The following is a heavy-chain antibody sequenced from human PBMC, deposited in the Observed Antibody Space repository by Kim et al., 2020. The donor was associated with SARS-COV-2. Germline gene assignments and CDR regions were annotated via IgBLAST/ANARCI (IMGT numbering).Heavy chain of an antibody. CDR3: ARDKGQHLDWLGDY. CDR1: GFTFSSYE. J-gene: IGHJ4*02. Sequence: GGSLRLSCAASGFTFSSYEMNWVRQAPGKGLEWVSYISSSGTTIYYADSVKGRFTISRDNAKNSLYLQMNSLRAEDTAVYYCARDKGQHLDWLGDYWGQGTLVTVSS. D-gene: IGHD3-9*01. CDR2: ISSSGTTI. V-gene: IGHV3-48*03.